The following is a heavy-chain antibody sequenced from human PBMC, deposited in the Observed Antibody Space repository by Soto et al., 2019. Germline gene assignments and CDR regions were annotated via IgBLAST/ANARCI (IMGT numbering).Heavy chain of an antibody. V-gene: IGHV3-23*01. J-gene: IGHJ4*02. D-gene: IGHD3-3*01. Sequence: GGSLRLSCAASGFTFSSYAMSWVRQAPGKGLEWVSAISGSGGSTYYADSVKGRFTISRDNSKNTLYLQMDSLRAEDTGVYCCAKASAGSEYDFWCGYFDRIDSWGQGTLVTVSS. CDR1: GFTFSSYA. CDR3: AKASAGSEYDFWCGYFDRIDS. CDR2: ISGSGGST.